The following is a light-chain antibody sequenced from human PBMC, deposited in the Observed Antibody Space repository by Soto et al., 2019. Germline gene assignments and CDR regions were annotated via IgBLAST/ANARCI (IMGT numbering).Light chain of an antibody. CDR1: SSDVGGYTY. Sequence: QSALTQPPSASGSPGQSVTISCTGTSSDVGGYTYVSWYQQHPGKAPKLMISEVSKRPSGVPDRFSGSKSGNTASLTVSRLQAEDEADYSCSSYACSNHVVFGGGTKLTVL. J-gene: IGLJ3*02. CDR2: EVS. CDR3: SSYACSNHVV. V-gene: IGLV2-8*01.